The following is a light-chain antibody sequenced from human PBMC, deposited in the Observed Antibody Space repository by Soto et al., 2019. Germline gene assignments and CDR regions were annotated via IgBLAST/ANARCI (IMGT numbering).Light chain of an antibody. CDR3: QQYDSSPWT. CDR2: GAS. CDR1: QSVSSSF. J-gene: IGKJ1*01. V-gene: IGKV3-20*01. Sequence: EIVLTQSPGTLSLSPGERATLSCRASQSVSSSFLAWYQQKPGQAPRILIYGASSRATGIPDRFSGSGSGTDFTLTIRRLEPEEVAVFYCQQYDSSPWTFGQGTKVEIK.